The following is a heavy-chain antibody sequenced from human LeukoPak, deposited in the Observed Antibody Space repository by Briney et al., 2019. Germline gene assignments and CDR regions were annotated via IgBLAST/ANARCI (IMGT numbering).Heavy chain of an antibody. CDR1: GGSFSGYY. V-gene: IGHV4-34*01. CDR2: INHSGST. CDR3: AIITKQDFDY. Sequence: SGTLSLTCAVYGGSFSGYYWSWIRQPPGKGPEWIGEINHSGSTNYNPSLKSRVTISVDTSKNQFSLKLSSVTAADTAVYYCAIITKQDFDYWGQGTLVTVSS. J-gene: IGHJ4*02.